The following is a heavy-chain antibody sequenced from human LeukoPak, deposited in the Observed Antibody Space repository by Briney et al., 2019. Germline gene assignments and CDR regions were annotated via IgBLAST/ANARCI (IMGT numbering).Heavy chain of an antibody. CDR3: AAVRGNADYTWYFDH. D-gene: IGHD3-10*01. CDR1: GFTFRNYG. CDR2: IWYDGSNQ. V-gene: IGHV3-33*03. Sequence: GKSLRLSCAASGFTFRNYGMIWARQAPGKGLEWVAIIWYDGSNQYYADSVKGRFTISKDNSKNTLYLQMNNLRAEDTAVYYCAAVRGNADYTWYFDHWGRGTLATVSS. J-gene: IGHJ2*01.